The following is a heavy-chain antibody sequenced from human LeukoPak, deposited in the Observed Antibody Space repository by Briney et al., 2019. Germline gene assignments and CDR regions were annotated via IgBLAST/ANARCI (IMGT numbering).Heavy chain of an antibody. J-gene: IGHJ4*02. V-gene: IGHV3-23*01. CDR3: AKEVEGGSSWFVGGFVRRRYYFDY. D-gene: IGHD6-13*01. CDR1: RFTFSSSA. Sequence: GRSLRLSCAASRFTFSSSAMSWVRQAPGKALEWVSASSGSGGSTYYADSVKGRFTISRDNSKNTLYLQMNSLRAEDTAVYYCAKEVEGGSSWFVGGFVRRRYYFDYWGQGTLVTVSS. CDR2: SSGSGGST.